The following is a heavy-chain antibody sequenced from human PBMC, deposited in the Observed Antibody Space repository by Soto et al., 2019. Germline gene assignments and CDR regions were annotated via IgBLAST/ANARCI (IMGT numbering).Heavy chain of an antibody. CDR2: IYYSGST. CDR3: ARRYITIFGVVNYMDV. J-gene: IGHJ6*03. Sequence: PSETLSLTCTVSGGSISSSSYYWGWIRQPPGKGLEWIGSIYYSGSTYYNPSLKSRVTISVDTSKNQFSLKLSPVTAADTAVYYCARRYITIFGVVNYMDVWGKGTTVTVSS. V-gene: IGHV4-39*01. D-gene: IGHD3-3*01. CDR1: GGSISSSSYY.